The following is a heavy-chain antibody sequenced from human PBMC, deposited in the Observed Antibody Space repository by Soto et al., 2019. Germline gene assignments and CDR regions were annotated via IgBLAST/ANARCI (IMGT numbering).Heavy chain of an antibody. CDR3: AREGGSSWYSYYYYMDV. J-gene: IGHJ6*03. V-gene: IGHV3-33*01. CDR2: IWYDGSNK. CDR1: GFTFSSYG. Sequence: QVQLVESGGGVVQPGRSLRLSYAASGFTFSSYGMHWVRQAPGKGLEWVAVIWYDGSNKYYADSVKGRFTISRDNSKNTLYLQMNSLRAEDTAVYYCAREGGSSWYSYYYYMDVWGKGTTVTVSS. D-gene: IGHD6-13*01.